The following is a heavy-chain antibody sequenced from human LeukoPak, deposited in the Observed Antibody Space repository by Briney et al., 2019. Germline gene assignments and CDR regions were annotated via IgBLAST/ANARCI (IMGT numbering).Heavy chain of an antibody. V-gene: IGHV4-61*02. CDR2: IYAGGST. D-gene: IGHD2-2*01. CDR3: ARSRPMRYCSSTSCYPPPDY. Sequence: SETLSLTCTVSAGSISSSSSYWGWIRQPAGKGLEWIGRIYAGGSTNYNPSLKSRVTISVDTSKNQFSLKLSSVTAADTAVYYCARSRPMRYCSSTSCYPPPDYWGQGTLVTVSS. J-gene: IGHJ4*02. CDR1: AGSISSSSSY.